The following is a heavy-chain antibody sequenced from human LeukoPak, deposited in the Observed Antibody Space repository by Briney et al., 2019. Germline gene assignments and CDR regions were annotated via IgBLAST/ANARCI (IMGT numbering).Heavy chain of an antibody. V-gene: IGHV4-4*02. CDR2: MSYSGHT. J-gene: IGHJ4*01. CDR3: ARDRDVDDFDS. Sequence: SETLSLTCAVSGGSISSSNWWSWVRQPPGKGLEWIVSMSYSGHTYYNPSLKSRVTTSIDTSKNQLSLNLKSVTAADTAVYYCARDRDVDDFDSWGHGTLVTVSS. D-gene: IGHD2-15*01. CDR1: GGSISSSNW.